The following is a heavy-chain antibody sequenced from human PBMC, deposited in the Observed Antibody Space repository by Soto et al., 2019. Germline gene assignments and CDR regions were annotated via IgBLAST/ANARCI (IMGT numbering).Heavy chain of an antibody. J-gene: IGHJ4*02. D-gene: IGHD2-15*01. V-gene: IGHV3-13*01. Sequence: GGSLRLSCAASGLTFSNSDMHWVRQVTGKGLEWVSTIGTAGDTYYPGSVKGRFTISRENAKNSLYLQMNSLRAEDTAVYYCARGRLISLYYFDYWGQGTLVTVSS. CDR1: GLTFSNSD. CDR3: ARGRLISLYYFDY. CDR2: IGTAGDT.